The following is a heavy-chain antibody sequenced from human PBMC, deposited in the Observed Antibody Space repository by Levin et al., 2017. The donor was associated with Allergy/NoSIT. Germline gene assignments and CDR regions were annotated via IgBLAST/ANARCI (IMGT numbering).Heavy chain of an antibody. D-gene: IGHD5-18*01. Sequence: GESLKISCKASGYTFTSFGISWVRQAPGQGLEWMGWSSAYNGHTKYGQKLQGRVTMTTDTSTSTAYMELRSLRSDDTAVYFCTRDLGEDTTMIFFDCWGQGTLVTVSS. J-gene: IGHJ4*02. CDR2: SSAYNGHT. V-gene: IGHV1-18*01. CDR1: GYTFTSFG. CDR3: TRDLGEDTTMIFFDC.